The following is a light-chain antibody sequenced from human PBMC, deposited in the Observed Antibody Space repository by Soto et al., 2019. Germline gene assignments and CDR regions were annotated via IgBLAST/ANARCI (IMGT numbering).Light chain of an antibody. CDR3: QQYYSYTLT. CDR1: QGISSY. J-gene: IGKJ4*02. Sequence: AIRMTQSPSSFSASTGDRVTITCRASQGISSYLAWYQQKPGKAPKLLIYAASTLQSVVPSRFSCSGSGTDFTLTIICLQSEDFSTYYCQQYYSYTLTIGGGTKVEIK. V-gene: IGKV1-8*01. CDR2: AAS.